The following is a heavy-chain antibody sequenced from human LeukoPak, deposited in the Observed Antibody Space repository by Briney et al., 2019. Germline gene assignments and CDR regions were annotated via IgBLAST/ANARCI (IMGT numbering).Heavy chain of an antibody. Sequence: GGTLRLSCAASGFTFSRNGMTWVRQAPGKGLEWVSAISGSGGNTYYADSVKGRFTISRDNSKNTLYLQMNSLRAEDTAVYYCARDLYSGSYVDYWGQGTLVTVSS. CDR1: GFTFSRNG. J-gene: IGHJ4*02. V-gene: IGHV3-23*01. D-gene: IGHD1-26*01. CDR3: ARDLYSGSYVDY. CDR2: ISGSGGNT.